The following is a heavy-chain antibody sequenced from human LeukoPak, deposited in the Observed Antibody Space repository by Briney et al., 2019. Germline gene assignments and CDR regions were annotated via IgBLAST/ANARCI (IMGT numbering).Heavy chain of an antibody. J-gene: IGHJ6*02. V-gene: IGHV3-48*01. D-gene: IGHD4-17*01. CDR3: ATSYGDPYYYYGMDV. CDR1: GFTFSSYS. CDR2: ISTRNTV. Sequence: PGGSLRLSCEVSGFTFSSYSLNWVRQAPGKGLEWLSYISTRNTVYYADSVKGRFTISKDNAKNSLYLQMNSLRAEDTAVYYCATSYGDPYYYYGMDVWGQGTTVTVSS.